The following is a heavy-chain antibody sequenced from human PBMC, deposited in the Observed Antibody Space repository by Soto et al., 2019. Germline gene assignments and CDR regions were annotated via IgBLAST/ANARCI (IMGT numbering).Heavy chain of an antibody. Sequence: VQLVESGGGLLKPGGSLRLTCAGSGFTFSNAWMSWVRQAPGKGLEWVARIKSKSDGETTDYAAPVKGRFTILRDDSKNTVFLQMNSLKTEDTAVYHCTTGWYFDLWGRGTLVTVSS. V-gene: IGHV3-15*01. J-gene: IGHJ2*01. CDR2: IKSKSDGETT. CDR1: GFTFSNAW. CDR3: TTGWYFDL.